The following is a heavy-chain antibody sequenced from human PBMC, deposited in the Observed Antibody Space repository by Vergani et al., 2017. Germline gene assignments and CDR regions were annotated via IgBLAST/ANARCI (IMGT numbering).Heavy chain of an antibody. CDR3: ASYYGSGSYYNYDY. J-gene: IGHJ4*02. CDR1: GFTFSSYS. D-gene: IGHD3-10*01. Sequence: EVQLVESGGGLVKPGGSLRLSCAASGFTFSSYSMNWVRQAPGKGLEWVSSISSSSSYIYYADSVKGRFTISRDNAKNSLYLQMNSLRAEDTAVYYCASYYGSGSYYNYDYWGQGTLVTVSS. CDR2: ISSSSSYI. V-gene: IGHV3-21*01.